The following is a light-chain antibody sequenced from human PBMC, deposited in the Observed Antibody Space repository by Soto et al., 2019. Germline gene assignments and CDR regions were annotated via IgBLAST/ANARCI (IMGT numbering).Light chain of an antibody. CDR1: SSDVGNYNL. J-gene: IGLJ2*01. CDR2: EGS. V-gene: IGLV2-23*01. Sequence: QSALTQPASVSGSPGQSITISCTGTSSDVGNYNLVSWYQQHPGKAPKLMIYEGSKRPSGVSNRVSGSKSGNTASLTISGLQAEDEADYYCSSYVGSSTMLFGGGTKLTVL. CDR3: SSYVGSSTML.